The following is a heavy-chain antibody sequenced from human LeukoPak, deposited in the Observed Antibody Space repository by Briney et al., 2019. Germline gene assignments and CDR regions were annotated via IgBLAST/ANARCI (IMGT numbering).Heavy chain of an antibody. CDR3: ARQAHWSAYYSTAYYYYYMDV. J-gene: IGHJ6*03. CDR1: GFSFSSYG. D-gene: IGHD3-3*01. CDR2: MRYDGSDK. V-gene: IGHV3-30*02. Sequence: GGSLRLSCVASGFSFSSYGMHWVRQAPGKGLEWVAFMRYDGSDKYYADSVKGRFTISRDNSKNTLYLQVNSLRDEDTAVYYCARQAHWSAYYSTAYYYYYMDVWGQGTTATVSS.